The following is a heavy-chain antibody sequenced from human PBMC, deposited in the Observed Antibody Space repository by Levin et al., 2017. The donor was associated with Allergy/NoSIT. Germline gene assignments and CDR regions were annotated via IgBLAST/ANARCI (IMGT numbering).Heavy chain of an antibody. CDR3: AKEMTRVIPVFDD. Sequence: ETLSLTCAASGFTFSSYAMSWVRQAPGKGLEWVSAITDSGRTYYADSVKGRFTVSRDNSKNTLYLQMNSLRADDTAVYYCAKEMTRVIPVFDDWGQGTLVTVSS. J-gene: IGHJ4*02. V-gene: IGHV3-23*01. CDR1: GFTFSSYA. CDR2: ITDSGRT. D-gene: IGHD4-17*01.